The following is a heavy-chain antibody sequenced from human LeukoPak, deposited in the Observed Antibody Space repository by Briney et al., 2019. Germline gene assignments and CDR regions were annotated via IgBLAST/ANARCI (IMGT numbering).Heavy chain of an antibody. J-gene: IGHJ6*02. CDR2: IHWSGTSR. V-gene: IGHV3-20*01. CDR3: ARALYGDYYFYGLDV. Sequence: CPGGSLRLSCAASGFIFNDYAIGWVRQAPGKGLEWVCGIHWSGTSRGYADSVKGRFTISRDNAKNSLYLDMNSLRAEDTALYHCARALYGDYYFYGLDVWGQGTTVTVPS. CDR1: GFIFNDYA. D-gene: IGHD4-17*01.